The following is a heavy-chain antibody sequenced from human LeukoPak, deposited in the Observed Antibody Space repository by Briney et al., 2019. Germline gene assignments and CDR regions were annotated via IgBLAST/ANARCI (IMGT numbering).Heavy chain of an antibody. CDR1: GGTXSSYA. Sequence: GASVKVSCKASGGTXSSYAISWVRQAPGQGLEWMGGLIPIFGTANYAQKFQGRVTITADESTSTAYMELSSLRSEDTAVYYCARWFRDGYNYFTGYFDYWGQGTLVTVSS. CDR2: LIPIFGTA. D-gene: IGHD5-24*01. V-gene: IGHV1-69*13. CDR3: ARWFRDGYNYFTGYFDY. J-gene: IGHJ4*02.